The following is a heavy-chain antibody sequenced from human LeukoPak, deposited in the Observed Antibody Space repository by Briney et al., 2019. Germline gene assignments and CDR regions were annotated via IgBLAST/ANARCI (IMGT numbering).Heavy chain of an antibody. V-gene: IGHV1-8*01. CDR1: GYTFTNYD. CDR3: ARDQDIVVVVAALRQREMGGFDP. D-gene: IGHD2-15*01. CDR2: MNPKSGNT. Sequence: ASVTVSCKASGYTFTNYDSNWVRQATGQGPEWMGWMNPKSGNTGYAQKFQGRVTMTRNTSISTAYMELSSLRSDDTAVYYCARDQDIVVVVAALRQREMGGFDPWGQGTLVTVSS. J-gene: IGHJ5*02.